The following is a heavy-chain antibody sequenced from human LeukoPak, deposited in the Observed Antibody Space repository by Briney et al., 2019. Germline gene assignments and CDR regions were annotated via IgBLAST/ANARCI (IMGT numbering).Heavy chain of an antibody. CDR1: GGSISSSNW. CDR2: IYHSGST. J-gene: IGHJ4*02. Sequence: SETLSLTCAVSGGSISSSNWWSWVRQPPGKGLEWIGEIYHSGSTNYNPSLKSRVTISVDKSKNQFSLKLSPVTAADTAVYYCARVSSGATTVDYWGQGTLVTVSS. D-gene: IGHD1-26*01. CDR3: ARVSSGATTVDY. V-gene: IGHV4-4*02.